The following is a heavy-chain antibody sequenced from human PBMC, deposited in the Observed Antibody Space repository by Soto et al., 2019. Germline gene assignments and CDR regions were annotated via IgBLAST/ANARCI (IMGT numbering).Heavy chain of an antibody. CDR3: ARDRRFGNGYSLGFDY. Sequence: QVQLVESGGGVVQPGRSLRLSCVGTGFSFSSYSMHWVRQAPGKGLEWVAVVSFDGNNKYYANSVKDRFTVSRDNSKNTVYVQMNSLKPEDTAVYYRARDRRFGNGYSLGFDYWGQGTLVTVSS. V-gene: IGHV3-30-3*01. CDR1: GFSFSSYS. CDR2: VSFDGNNK. D-gene: IGHD5-18*01. J-gene: IGHJ4*02.